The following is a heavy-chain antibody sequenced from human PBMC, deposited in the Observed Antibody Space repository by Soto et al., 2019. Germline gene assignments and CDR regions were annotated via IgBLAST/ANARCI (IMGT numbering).Heavy chain of an antibody. V-gene: IGHV3-53*01. J-gene: IGHJ6*03. Sequence: GGSLRLSCAASGFTVSSNYMSWVRQAPGKGLEWVSGIYSGGSTYYADSVKGRFTIARDNSKNTLYLQMNSLRAEDTAVYYCAREGKRDYGGTSGSYMDVWGKGTTVTVSS. CDR3: AREGKRDYGGTSGSYMDV. CDR1: GFTVSSNY. CDR2: IYSGGST. D-gene: IGHD4-17*01.